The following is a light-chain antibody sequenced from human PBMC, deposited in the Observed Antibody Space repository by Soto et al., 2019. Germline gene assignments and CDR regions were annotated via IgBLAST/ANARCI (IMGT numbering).Light chain of an antibody. V-gene: IGLV2-23*02. Sequence: QSALTQPASASGSPGQSITISCTGSSSDVGTYNVVSWYQQHPGNAPKLIIYDVTKRPSGVSNLFSSSKSANTATLTISGPQAEDEAAYSCYSYAGGPSVFGTGTKLTVL. CDR1: SSDVGTYNV. CDR2: DVT. CDR3: YSYAGGPSV. J-gene: IGLJ1*01.